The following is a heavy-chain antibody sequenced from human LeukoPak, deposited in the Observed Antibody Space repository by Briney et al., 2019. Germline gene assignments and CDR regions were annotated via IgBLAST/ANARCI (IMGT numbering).Heavy chain of an antibody. Sequence: ETLSLTCTVSRNSITINYWSWIRQPPGKGLEWVSVLYSGGVTYYADSVKDRFTISRDNSKNTLYLQMNSLRAADTAVYYCARSSISVAGTLGYWGQGTLVTVSS. CDR3: ARSSISVAGTLGY. CDR1: RNSITINY. J-gene: IGHJ4*02. V-gene: IGHV3-66*01. CDR2: LYSGGVT. D-gene: IGHD6-19*01.